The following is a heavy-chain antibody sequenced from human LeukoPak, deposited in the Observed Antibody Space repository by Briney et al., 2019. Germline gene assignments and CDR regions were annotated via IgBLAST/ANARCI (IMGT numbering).Heavy chain of an antibody. CDR3: APSRIAMAGXDX. Sequence: GGSLRLSCAASGFTFDDYGMSWVRQAPGKGLEWVSGINWSGGSTGYADSVKGRFTISRDNAKDSLHLQMNSLRAEDTALYYCAPSRIAMAGXDXWGQXXXVT. J-gene: IGHJ1*01. CDR2: INWSGGST. V-gene: IGHV3-20*04. CDR1: GFTFDDYG. D-gene: IGHD6-19*01.